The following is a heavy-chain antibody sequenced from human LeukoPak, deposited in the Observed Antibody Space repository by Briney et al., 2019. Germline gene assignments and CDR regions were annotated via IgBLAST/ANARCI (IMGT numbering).Heavy chain of an antibody. CDR1: GFTLSSYA. J-gene: IGHJ4*02. CDR2: ISGSGGST. V-gene: IGHV3-23*01. Sequence: GGSLRLSCAASGFTLSSYAMSWVRQAPGKGLEWVSAISGSGGSTYYADSVKGRFTISRDNSKNTLYLQMNSLRAEDTAVYYCAKDSRHITMMDYWGQGTLVTVSS. D-gene: IGHD3-22*01. CDR3: AKDSRHITMMDY.